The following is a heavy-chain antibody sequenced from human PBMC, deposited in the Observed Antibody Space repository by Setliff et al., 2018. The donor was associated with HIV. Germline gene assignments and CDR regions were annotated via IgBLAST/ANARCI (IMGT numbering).Heavy chain of an antibody. CDR3: ARDEAIEGALTYFDL. CDR2: IKQDGSEK. J-gene: IGHJ2*01. V-gene: IGHV3-7*01. D-gene: IGHD1-26*01. Sequence: PGGSLRLSCAASGFTLSSFWMSWVRQAPGKGLEWVANIKQDGSEKYYVDSVKGRFTISRDNAKNSLYLQMNSLRAEDTAVYYCARDEAIEGALTYFDLWGRGTLVTVSS. CDR1: GFTLSSFW.